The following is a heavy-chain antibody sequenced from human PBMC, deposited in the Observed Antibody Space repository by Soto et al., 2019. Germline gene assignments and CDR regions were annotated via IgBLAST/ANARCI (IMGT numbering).Heavy chain of an antibody. CDR3: ARDPSHCITGVCYTGSDY. CDR1: LLTGSSNY. CDR2: IYSGGST. J-gene: IGHJ4*02. V-gene: IGHV3-53*01. Sequence: GSLRLSCAASLLTGSSNYMSWVRQAPGKGLEWVSVIYSGGSTYYADSVKVRFTTSRDNSKNTLFLRMSSLRAEDTAVYYCARDPSHCITGVCYTGSDYWARALLVIVSS. D-gene: IGHD2-8*01.